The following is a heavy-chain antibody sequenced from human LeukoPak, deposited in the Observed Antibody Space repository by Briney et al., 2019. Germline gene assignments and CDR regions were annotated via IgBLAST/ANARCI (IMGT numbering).Heavy chain of an antibody. Sequence: GGSLRLSCAASGFTFSNYAMHWVRQAPGKGLEWVAVISNDGNSKYYAGSAKGRFTISRDNSKNTLFLQMNSLTAEDTALYYCARDADHRFFVYYFDYWGQGTLVPVSS. V-gene: IGHV3-30-3*01. CDR3: ARDADHRFFVYYFDY. D-gene: IGHD3-16*02. CDR1: GFTFSNYA. CDR2: ISNDGNSK. J-gene: IGHJ4*02.